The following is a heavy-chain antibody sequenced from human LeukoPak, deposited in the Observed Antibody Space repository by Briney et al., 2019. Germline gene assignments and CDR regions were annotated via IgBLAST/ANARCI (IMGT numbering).Heavy chain of an antibody. CDR2: IYYSGST. Sequence: SETLSLTCAVYGGSFSGYYWGWIRQPPGKGLEWIGSIYYSGSTYYNPSLKSRVTISVDTSKNQFSLKLSSVTAADTAVYYCASENAISGSGSSGYYYDSVAFDIWGQGTMVTVSS. J-gene: IGHJ3*02. CDR3: ASENAISGSGSSGYYYDSVAFDI. V-gene: IGHV4-34*01. CDR1: GGSFSGYY. D-gene: IGHD3-22*01.